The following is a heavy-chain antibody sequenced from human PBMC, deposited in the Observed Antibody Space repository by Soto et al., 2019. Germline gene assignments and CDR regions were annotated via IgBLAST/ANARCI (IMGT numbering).Heavy chain of an antibody. D-gene: IGHD3-3*01. CDR3: ARDQAIFEVIVRHYYYGMDV. Sequence: GGSLRLSCAAFGFTFSSYWMSWVRQAPGKGLEWVANIKQDGSEKYYVDSVKGRFTISRDNAKNSLYLQMSSLRAEDTAVYYCARDQAIFEVIVRHYYYGMDVWGQGTTVTVSS. CDR1: GFTFSSYW. V-gene: IGHV3-7*01. CDR2: IKQDGSEK. J-gene: IGHJ6*02.